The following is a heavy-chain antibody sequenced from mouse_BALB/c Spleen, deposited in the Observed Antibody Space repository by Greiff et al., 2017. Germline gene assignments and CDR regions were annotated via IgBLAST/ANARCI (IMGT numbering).Heavy chain of an antibody. J-gene: IGHJ3*01. CDR1: GYSITSDYA. Sequence: EVKLLESGPGLVKPSQSLSLTCTVTGYSITSDYAWNWIRQFPGNKLEWMGYISYSGSTSYNPSLKSRISITRDTSKNQFFLQLNSVTTEDTATYYCAREERGSSARAFAYWGQGTLVTVSA. V-gene: IGHV3-2*02. CDR2: ISYSGST. D-gene: IGHD3-1*01. CDR3: AREERGSSARAFAY.